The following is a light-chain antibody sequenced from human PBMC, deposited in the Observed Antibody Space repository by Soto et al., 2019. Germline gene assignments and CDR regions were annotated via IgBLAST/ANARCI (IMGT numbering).Light chain of an antibody. CDR3: QHYGNSLWT. J-gene: IGKJ1*01. V-gene: IGKV3-20*01. CDR2: GVS. Sequence: IVLTQAPGTLPLSPGERTTLSCRASQSISSTSFAWYQQKLGQAPRLLIYGVSSMATGIADRFSGSGSGTDFTLTINRLEPEDFADYFCQHYGNSLWTFSQGTKVEIK. CDR1: QSISSTS.